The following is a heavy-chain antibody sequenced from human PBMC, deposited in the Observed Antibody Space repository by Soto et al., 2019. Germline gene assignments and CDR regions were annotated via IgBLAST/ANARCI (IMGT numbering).Heavy chain of an antibody. CDR1: GYTLTNYA. D-gene: IGHD3-9*01. Sequence: QVQLVQSGAEVKKPGASVKVSCEASGYTLTNYAIHWVRQAPGQRLEWMGWINPSNGNTKYSQKFQGRVTFTRDTSASTAHMELSSLTSEDTAVYYCARGRRYFDWLLPTYYYYMDVWGKGTTVTVSS. V-gene: IGHV1-3*01. CDR2: INPSNGNT. J-gene: IGHJ6*03. CDR3: ARGRRYFDWLLPTYYYYMDV.